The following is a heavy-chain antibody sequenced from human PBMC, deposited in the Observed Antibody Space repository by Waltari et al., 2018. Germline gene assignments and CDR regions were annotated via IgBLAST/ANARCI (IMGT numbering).Heavy chain of an antibody. CDR2: NAYSGAT. Sequence: DWTRQPPGKGLECPATNAYSGATYSNPSHQSRVTNSGDTSKDRFSRKLGPVNAAEEGVYYCATYVGASSGAAAFDVWGQGIVVTVSS. J-gene: IGHJ3*01. CDR3: ATYVGASSGAAAFDV. V-gene: IGHV4-39*01. D-gene: IGHD3-16*01.